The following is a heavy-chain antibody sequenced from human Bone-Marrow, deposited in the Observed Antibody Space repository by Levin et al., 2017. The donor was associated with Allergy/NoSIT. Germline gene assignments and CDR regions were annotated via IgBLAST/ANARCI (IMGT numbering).Heavy chain of an antibody. CDR3: ASNILYYFDY. CDR2: IYYGGST. V-gene: IGHV4-59*01. J-gene: IGHJ4*02. CDR1: GGSISSYY. D-gene: IGHD2-8*02. Sequence: SQTLSLTCTVSGGSISSYYWSWVRQPPGKGLEWIGYIYYGGSTNYNPSLKGRVTISVDTSKNQFSLKLSSVTAADTAIYYCASNILYYFDYWGQGTLVTVSS.